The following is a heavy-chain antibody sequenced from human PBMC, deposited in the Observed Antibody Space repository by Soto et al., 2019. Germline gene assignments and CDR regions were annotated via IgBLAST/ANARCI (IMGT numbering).Heavy chain of an antibody. V-gene: IGHV5-51*01. CDR2: IYPGDSDT. CDR1: GYGFTNYW. Sequence: GESLKVCCKASGYGFTNYWIGGVRQMPGKGREWMGIIYPGDSDTRYSPSFQGQVTISVDKSINTAYLQWNSLKASDTAMYYCARAYSSSYVMDVCGEGITVTVFS. J-gene: IGHJ6*04. D-gene: IGHD6-6*01. CDR3: ARAYSSSYVMDV.